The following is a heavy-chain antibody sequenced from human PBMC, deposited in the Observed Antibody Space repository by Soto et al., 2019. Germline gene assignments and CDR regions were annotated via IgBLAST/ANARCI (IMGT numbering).Heavy chain of an antibody. D-gene: IGHD2-21*02. V-gene: IGHV1-69*01. CDR3: ARPYCGGDCYPNSAFHI. CDR1: GSTFSSYA. Sequence: QVQLVQSGAEVKKPGSSVKVSCKASGSTFSSYAISWVRQAPGQGLEWMGGIIPIFGTANYAQKFQGRVTITADESTSTAYMELSSLRSEDTGVYYWARPYCGGDCYPNSAFHIWGQGTMVTVSS. CDR2: IIPIFGTA. J-gene: IGHJ3*02.